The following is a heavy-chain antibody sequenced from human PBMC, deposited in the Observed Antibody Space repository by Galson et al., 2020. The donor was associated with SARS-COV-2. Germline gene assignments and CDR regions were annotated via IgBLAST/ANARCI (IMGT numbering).Heavy chain of an antibody. Sequence: GGSLRLSCAASGFTFSSYAMHWVRQAPGKGLEWVAVISYDGSNKYYADAVKGRFTISRDNSKNTLYLQMNSLRAEDTAVYYCARDPEAWELELRHSYYYYFMYVWGKGTTVTGSS. CDR1: GFTFSSYA. J-gene: IGHJ6*03. CDR2: ISYDGSNK. CDR3: ARDPEAWELELRHSYYYYFMYV. V-gene: IGHV3-30*01. D-gene: IGHD1-26*01.